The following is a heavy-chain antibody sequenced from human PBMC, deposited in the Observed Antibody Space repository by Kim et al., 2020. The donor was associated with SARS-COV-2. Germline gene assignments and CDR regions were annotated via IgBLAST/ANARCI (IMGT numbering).Heavy chain of an antibody. V-gene: IGHV4-39*01. CDR2: IYSSGST. CDR1: GGSISSSSYY. J-gene: IGHJ6*02. D-gene: IGHD6-13*01. CDR3: TRQRSSRWNPAYYYGMDV. Sequence: SETLSLTCTVSGGSISSSSYYWGWIRQPPGKGLEWIGSIYSSGSTYYNPSLKSRVIISVDTSKNQFSLKLISMTAADTAVYYCTRQRSSRWNPAYYYGMDVWGQGTTVTVSS.